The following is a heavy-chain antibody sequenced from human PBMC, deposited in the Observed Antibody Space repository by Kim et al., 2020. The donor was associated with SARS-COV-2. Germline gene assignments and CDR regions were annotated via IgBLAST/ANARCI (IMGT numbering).Heavy chain of an antibody. Sequence: SETLSLTCAVYGGSFSGYYWSWIRQPPGKGLEWIGEINHSGSTNYNPSLKSRFTISVDTSKNQFSLKLSAVTAADTAVYYCARGYCSSTICYSYPTYYY. V-gene: IGHV4-34*01. CDR1: GGSFSGYY. D-gene: IGHD2-2*01. CDR3: ARGYCSSTICYSYPTYYY. J-gene: IGHJ6*01. CDR2: INHSGST.